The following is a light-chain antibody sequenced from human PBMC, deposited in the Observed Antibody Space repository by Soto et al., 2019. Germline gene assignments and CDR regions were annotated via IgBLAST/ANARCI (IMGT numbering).Light chain of an antibody. CDR3: QAWDSSTVV. CDR1: RLGNKH. Sequence: SYELTQPPSVSVSPGQTASITCSGDRLGNKHVCWYQQKPGQSPVLVIYQDDTRPSGTPERFSGSNSGNTATLTISGTQAMDEADYYCQAWDSSTVVFGGGTKLTVL. CDR2: QDD. J-gene: IGLJ2*01. V-gene: IGLV3-1*01.